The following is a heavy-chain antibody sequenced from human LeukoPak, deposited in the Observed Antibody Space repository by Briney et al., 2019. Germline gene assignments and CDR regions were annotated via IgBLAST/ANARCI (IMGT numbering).Heavy chain of an antibody. CDR3: ARASFEYSSSSRADY. J-gene: IGHJ4*02. D-gene: IGHD6-6*01. CDR2: ISSSSSSTI. Sequence: GGSLRLSCAASGFTFSSYSMNWVRQAPGKGLEWVSYISSSSSSTIYYADSVKGRFTISRDNAKNSLYLQMNSLRAEDTAVYYCARASFEYSSSSRADYWGQGTLVTVSS. CDR1: GFTFSSYS. V-gene: IGHV3-48*01.